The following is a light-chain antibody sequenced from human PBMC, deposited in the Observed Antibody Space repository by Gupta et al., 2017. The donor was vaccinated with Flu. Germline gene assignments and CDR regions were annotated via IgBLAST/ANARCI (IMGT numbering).Light chain of an antibody. CDR3: QQYDSLIT. Sequence: PGTLSLSPGQSATLSCRASQRVSNNYLAWYQKKPGQPFRLLIYGASGRATGIPDRFSGRGSGTDFTLTISGLEAEDSAFYYCQQYDSLITFGQGTRLEIK. CDR1: QRVSNNY. CDR2: GAS. V-gene: IGKV3-20*01. J-gene: IGKJ5*01.